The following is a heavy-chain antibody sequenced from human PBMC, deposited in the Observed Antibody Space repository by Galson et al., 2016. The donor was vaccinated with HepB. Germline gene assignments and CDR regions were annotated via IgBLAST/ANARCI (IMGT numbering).Heavy chain of an antibody. V-gene: IGHV1-18*01. D-gene: IGHD3-22*01. CDR3: AGVPNSYDNSSPSY. J-gene: IGHJ4*02. CDR1: GYSFTSYG. CDR2: ISAYNGNT. Sequence: SVKVSCKASGYSFTSYGISWVRQAPGQGLEWMGWISAYNGNTNYAQKFQGRVTMTTDTSMSTGYMQLRSLRSDDTAVYYCAGVPNSYDNSSPSYWGQGTLVTVSS.